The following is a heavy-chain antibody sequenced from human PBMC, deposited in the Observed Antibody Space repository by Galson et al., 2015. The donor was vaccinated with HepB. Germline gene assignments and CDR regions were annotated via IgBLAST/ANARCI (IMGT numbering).Heavy chain of an antibody. CDR3: TRLVYRGTSFAYPGDFDS. Sequence: SLRLSCAASGFTFSSYWMSWVRQAPGKGLEWVATIKQDESDKYYVDSMKGRFTISRDNAKNSLYLQMDSLTAEDTAVYYCTRLVYRGTSFAYPGDFDSWGQGTLVTVSS. V-gene: IGHV3-7*03. J-gene: IGHJ4*02. CDR2: IKQDESDK. CDR1: GFTFSSYW. D-gene: IGHD1-26*01.